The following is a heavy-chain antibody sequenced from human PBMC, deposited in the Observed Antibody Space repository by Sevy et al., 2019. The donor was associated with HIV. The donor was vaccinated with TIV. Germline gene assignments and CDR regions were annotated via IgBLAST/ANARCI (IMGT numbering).Heavy chain of an antibody. J-gene: IGHJ4*02. CDR2: INHSGST. CDR1: GGSFSGYY. D-gene: IGHD3-10*01. Sequence: SETLSLTCAVYGGSFSGYYWSWIRQPPGKGLEWIGEINHSGSTNYNPSLKSRVTISVGTSKNQFSLKLSSVTAADTAVYYCAGGERGTSLDYWGQGTLVTVSS. CDR3: AGGERGTSLDY. V-gene: IGHV4-34*01.